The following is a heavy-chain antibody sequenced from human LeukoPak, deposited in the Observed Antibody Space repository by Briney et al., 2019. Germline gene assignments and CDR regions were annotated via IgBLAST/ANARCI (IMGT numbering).Heavy chain of an antibody. CDR3: ARTIFGVVTHAFDI. J-gene: IGHJ3*02. Sequence: GGSLRLSCAASGFTFSSYWMSWVRQAPGKGLEWVANIKQDGSEKYYVDSVKGRFTISRDNAKNSLYLQMNSLRAEDTAVYYCARTIFGVVTHAFDIWGQGTMVTVSS. CDR1: GFTFSSYW. V-gene: IGHV3-7*01. D-gene: IGHD3-3*01. CDR2: IKQDGSEK.